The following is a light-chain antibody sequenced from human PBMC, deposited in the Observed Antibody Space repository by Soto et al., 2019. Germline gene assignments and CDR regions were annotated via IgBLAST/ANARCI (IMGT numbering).Light chain of an antibody. J-gene: IGKJ2*01. CDR2: DAS. V-gene: IGKV3-20*01. CDR3: HHYGYGADT. CDR1: ETVGSNY. Sequence: EVVLTQSPGTLALSPGERATLSCRASETVGSNYLSWYQQQPGQAPRLPIFDASSRATGIPDRFSGSGSGTEFSLTISRLEPEDSAVYFCHHYGYGADTFGQGTKLEI.